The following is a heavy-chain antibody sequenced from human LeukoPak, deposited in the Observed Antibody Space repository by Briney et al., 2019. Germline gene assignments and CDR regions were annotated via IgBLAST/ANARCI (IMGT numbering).Heavy chain of an antibody. J-gene: IGHJ3*02. V-gene: IGHV4-34*01. CDR2: INHSGST. D-gene: IGHD3-9*01. CDR1: GGSFSGYY. Sequence: SETLSLTCAVYGGSFSGYYWSWLRQPPGKGLEWIGEINHSGSTNYNPSLKSRVTISVDTSKNQFSLKLSSVTAADTAVYYCARAPDYDILTGYYTNAFDIWGQGTMVTVSS. CDR3: ARAPDYDILTGYYTNAFDI.